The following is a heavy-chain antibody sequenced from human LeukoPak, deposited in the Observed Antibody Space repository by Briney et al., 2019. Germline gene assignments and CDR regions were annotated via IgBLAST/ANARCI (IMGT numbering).Heavy chain of an antibody. CDR2: ISWNSGSI. Sequence: GGSLRLSCAASGFTFDDYAMHWVRQAPGKGPEWVSGISWNSGSIGYADSVKGRFTISRDNAKNSLYLQMNSLRAEDTALYYCAKEYLPYYYDSSGYYHWGQGTLITVSS. V-gene: IGHV3-9*01. CDR1: GFTFDDYA. CDR3: AKEYLPYYYDSSGYYH. D-gene: IGHD3-22*01. J-gene: IGHJ5*02.